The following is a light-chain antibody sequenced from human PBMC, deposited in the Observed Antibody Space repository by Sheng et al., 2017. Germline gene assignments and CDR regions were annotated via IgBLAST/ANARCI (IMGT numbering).Light chain of an antibody. V-gene: IGKV1-39*01. CDR2: AAS. J-gene: IGKJ1*01. CDR3: QQSFESPRT. Sequence: DVQLTQSPSSLSASVGDRVTITCRSSQAIRHFINWYHQKPGKAPELLIYAASHLQSGVPSRFSGGGSDTVFTLSITNLQPEDVATYYCQQSFESPRTFGQGTKVDIK. CDR1: QAIRHF.